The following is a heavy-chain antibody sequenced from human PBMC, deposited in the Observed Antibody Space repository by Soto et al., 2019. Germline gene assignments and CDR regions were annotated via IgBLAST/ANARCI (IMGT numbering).Heavy chain of an antibody. CDR2: IVVGSGNT. V-gene: IGHV1-58*01. D-gene: IGHD5-18*01. Sequence: ASVKVSCKASGFTFTSSAVQWVRQARGQRLEWIGWIVVGSGNTTYAQKFQERVTITRDMSTSTAYMELSSLRSEDTAVYYCAAGRGYSYGSHFDYWGQGTLVTVS. CDR1: GFTFTSSA. CDR3: AAGRGYSYGSHFDY. J-gene: IGHJ4*02.